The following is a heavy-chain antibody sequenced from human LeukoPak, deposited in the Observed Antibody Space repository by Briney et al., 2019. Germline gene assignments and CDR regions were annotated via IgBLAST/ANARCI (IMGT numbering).Heavy chain of an antibody. Sequence: XWVRQAXGQGLEWMGWINPNSGGTNYAQKFQGRVTMTRDTSISTAYMELSRLRSDDTAVYYCARAYKGYSYGGYWGQGTLVTVSS. J-gene: IGHJ4*02. CDR3: ARAYKGYSYGGY. D-gene: IGHD5-18*01. V-gene: IGHV1-2*02. CDR2: INPNSGGT.